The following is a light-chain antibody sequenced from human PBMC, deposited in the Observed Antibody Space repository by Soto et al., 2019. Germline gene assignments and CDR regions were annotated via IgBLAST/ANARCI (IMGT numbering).Light chain of an antibody. CDR3: LLSYSGARLV. Sequence: QAVVTQEPSLTVSPGGTVTLTCGSSTGAVTSGHYPYWFQQKPGQAPRTLIYDTSNKHSWTPARFSGSLLGGKAALTLSGAQPEDEAEYYCLLSYSGARLVFDGGTKVTVL. CDR1: TGAVTSGHY. J-gene: IGLJ2*01. CDR2: DTS. V-gene: IGLV7-46*01.